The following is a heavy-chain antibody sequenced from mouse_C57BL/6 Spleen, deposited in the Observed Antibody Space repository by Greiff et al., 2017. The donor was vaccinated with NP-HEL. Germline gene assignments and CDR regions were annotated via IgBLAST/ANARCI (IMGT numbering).Heavy chain of an antibody. CDR2: IDPETGGT. CDR1: GYTFTDYE. CDR3: TRRYYSNFSYYFDY. Sequence: VQLQESGAELVRPGASVTLSCKASGYTFTDYEMHWVKQTPVHGLEWIGAIDPETGGTAYNQKFKGKAILTADKSSSTAYMELRSLTSEDSAVYYCTRRYYSNFSYYFDYWGQGTTLTVSS. V-gene: IGHV1-15*01. D-gene: IGHD2-5*01. J-gene: IGHJ2*01.